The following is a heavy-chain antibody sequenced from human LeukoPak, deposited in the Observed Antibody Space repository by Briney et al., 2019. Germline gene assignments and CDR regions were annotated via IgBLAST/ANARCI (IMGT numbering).Heavy chain of an antibody. Sequence: PSETLSLTCTVSGGSISSYYWSWIRQPPGKGLEWIGYIYYSGSTNYNPSLKSRVTISVDTSKNQFSLKLSSVTAADTAVYYCARRLYSNWFDPWGQGTLVTVSS. CDR2: IYYSGST. CDR1: GGSISSYY. V-gene: IGHV4-59*01. J-gene: IGHJ5*02. D-gene: IGHD1-26*01. CDR3: ARRLYSNWFDP.